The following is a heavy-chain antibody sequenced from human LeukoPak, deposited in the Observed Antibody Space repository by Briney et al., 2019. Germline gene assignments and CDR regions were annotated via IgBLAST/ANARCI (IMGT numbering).Heavy chain of an antibody. V-gene: IGHV4-34*01. D-gene: IGHD5/OR15-5a*01. CDR3: AREAYSVGAFDI. Sequence: PSETLSLTCAVYGGSFSGYYWSWIRQPPGKGLEWIGEINHSGSTNYNPSLKSRVTISVDTSKNQFSLKLSSVTAADTAVYYCAREAYSVGAFDIWGQGTMVTVSS. CDR1: GGSFSGYY. CDR2: INHSGST. J-gene: IGHJ3*02.